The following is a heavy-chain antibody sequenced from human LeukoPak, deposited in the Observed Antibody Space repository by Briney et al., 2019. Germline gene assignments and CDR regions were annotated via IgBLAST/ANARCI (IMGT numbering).Heavy chain of an antibody. D-gene: IGHD2-2*01. V-gene: IGHV3-21*01. CDR3: VRHGDTDSCLAN. Sequence: GGSLRLSCAASGFTFSSYSMNWVRQAPGKGLEWVSSICSTSRCIFYADSVKGRFTISRDNAKSSQCLQMNDLRAEDTAVYYCVRHGDTDSCLANWGQGTLVTVSS. CDR2: ICSTSRCI. CDR1: GFTFSSYS. J-gene: IGHJ4*02.